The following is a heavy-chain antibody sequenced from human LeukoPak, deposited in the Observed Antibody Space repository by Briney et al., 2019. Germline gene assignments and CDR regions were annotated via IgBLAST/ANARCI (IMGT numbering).Heavy chain of an antibody. D-gene: IGHD3-3*01. Sequence: APVKVSCKTSEYTFTTYYIHWVRQAPGQGLEWMGIINPSVGGTTYAQKLQGRVTMTRDTSTSTVYMELSSLRSEDTAVYYCASGTDRSGSPFDYWGQGTLVTVSS. CDR1: EYTFTTYY. CDR3: ASGTDRSGSPFDY. V-gene: IGHV1-46*01. J-gene: IGHJ4*02. CDR2: INPSVGGT.